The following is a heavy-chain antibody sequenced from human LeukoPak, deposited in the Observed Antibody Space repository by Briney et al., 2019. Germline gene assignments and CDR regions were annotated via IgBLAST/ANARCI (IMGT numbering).Heavy chain of an antibody. CDR1: GGSISSGGYY. CDR2: IYYSGST. Sequence: PSETLSLTCTVSGGSISSGGYYWSWIRQHPGKGLEWIGYIYYSGSTYYNPSLKSRVTISVDTSKNQFSLKLSSVTAADTAVYYYARVTTMVRGVIRRWYFDLWGRGTLVTVSS. D-gene: IGHD3-10*01. CDR3: ARVTTMVRGVIRRWYFDL. V-gene: IGHV4-31*03. J-gene: IGHJ2*01.